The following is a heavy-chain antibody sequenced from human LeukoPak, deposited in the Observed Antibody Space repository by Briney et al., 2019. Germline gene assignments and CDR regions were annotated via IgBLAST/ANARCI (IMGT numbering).Heavy chain of an antibody. CDR3: ARDRATRSLYFDY. V-gene: IGHV1-69*04. D-gene: IGHD4-17*01. CDR2: IIPIFGIA. CDR1: GYTFTSYG. J-gene: IGHJ4*02. Sequence: GASVKVSCKASGYTFTSYGISWVRQAPGQGLEWMGRIIPIFGIANYAQKFQGRVTITADKSTSTAYMELSSLRSEDTAVYYCARDRATRSLYFDYWGQGTLVTVSS.